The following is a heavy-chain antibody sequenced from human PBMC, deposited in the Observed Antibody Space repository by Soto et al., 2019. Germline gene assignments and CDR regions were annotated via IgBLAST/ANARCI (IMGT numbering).Heavy chain of an antibody. Sequence: GASVQVSSKASGYTFTRYAMHWVRQAPGQRLEWMGWINAGNGNTKYSQKFQGRVTITRDTSASTAYMELSSLRSEDTAVYYCARDPWGVVVTGLDYWGQGTLVTVAS. CDR1: GYTFTRYA. J-gene: IGHJ4*02. CDR2: INAGNGNT. D-gene: IGHD2-21*02. V-gene: IGHV1-3*01. CDR3: ARDPWGVVVTGLDY.